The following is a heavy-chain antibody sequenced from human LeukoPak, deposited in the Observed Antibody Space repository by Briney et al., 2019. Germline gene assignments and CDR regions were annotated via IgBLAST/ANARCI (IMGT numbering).Heavy chain of an antibody. D-gene: IGHD3-22*01. CDR3: AKDYDSSGYYYGLDY. V-gene: IGHV3-23*01. CDR1: GFTFSSYA. CDR2: ISGSGGST. Sequence: GGSLRLSCAASGFTFSSYAMSWVRQAPGKGLEWVSAISGSGGSTYYADSVKGRFTISRDNSKNTLYLLMNSLRAEDTAVYYCAKDYDSSGYYYGLDYWGQGTLVTVSS. J-gene: IGHJ4*02.